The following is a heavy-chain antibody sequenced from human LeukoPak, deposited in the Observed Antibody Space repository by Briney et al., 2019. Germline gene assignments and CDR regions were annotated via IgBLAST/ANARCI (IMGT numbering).Heavy chain of an antibody. Sequence: SETLSLTCTVSGASVSSGDHHWSWIRQAPGKGLEWIGHNMNTYYNPSLKSRVTISIDTSKNQFSLMLSTVTAADTAIYYCATYYVNGAGRGHWGPGTQVTVSS. V-gene: IGHV4-61*08. CDR2: NMNT. J-gene: IGHJ4*02. CDR3: ATYYVNGAGRGH. CDR1: GASVSSGDHH. D-gene: IGHD2-8*01.